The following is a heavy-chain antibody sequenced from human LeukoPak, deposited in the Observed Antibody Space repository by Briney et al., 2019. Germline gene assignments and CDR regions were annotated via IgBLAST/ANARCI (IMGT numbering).Heavy chain of an antibody. CDR1: GYSISSGYY. CDR3: ARGYYYDSSGSVPFDY. CDR2: IYHSGST. J-gene: IGHJ4*02. D-gene: IGHD3-22*01. V-gene: IGHV4-38-2*02. Sequence: PSETLSLTCTVSGYSISSGYYWGWIRQPPGKGLEWIGSIYHSGSTYYNPSLKSRVTISVDTSKNQFSLKLSSVTAADTAVYYCARGYYYDSSGSVPFDYWGQGTLVTVSS.